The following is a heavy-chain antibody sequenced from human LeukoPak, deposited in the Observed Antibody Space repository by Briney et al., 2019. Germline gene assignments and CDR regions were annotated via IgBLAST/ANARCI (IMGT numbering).Heavy chain of an antibody. CDR3: AREGRNGYNEGYFDY. CDR2: INPNSGGT. Sequence: GASVKVSCKASGYTFTGYYMHWARQAPGQGLDWMGWINPNSGGTKYAQNFQGRVTLTTDTSINTAYMELSSLRSDDTAVYYCAREGRNGYNEGYFDYWGQGTLVTVSS. V-gene: IGHV1-2*02. CDR1: GYTFTGYY. D-gene: IGHD5-24*01. J-gene: IGHJ4*02.